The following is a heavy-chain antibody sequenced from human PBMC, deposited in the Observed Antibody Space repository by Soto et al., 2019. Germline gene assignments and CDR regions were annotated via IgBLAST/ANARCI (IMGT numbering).Heavy chain of an antibody. J-gene: IGHJ4*02. CDR2: VYCRGRS. CDR1: GGSVSNSYYS. CDR3: VSQRTSVLRQPYFDY. Sequence: ASETLSLTCAVSGGSVSNSYYSWGWSRQSPGKGLEWSGSVYCRGRSYYKSSVKSRVTISVDTAKNQFSLNLNSVTASATAVYFWVSQRTSVLRQPYFDYWGPGALVTVSS. D-gene: IGHD2-8*01. V-gene: IGHV4-39*01.